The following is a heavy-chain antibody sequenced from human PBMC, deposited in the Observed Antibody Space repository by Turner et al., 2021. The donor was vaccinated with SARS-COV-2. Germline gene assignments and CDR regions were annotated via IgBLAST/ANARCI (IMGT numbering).Heavy chain of an antibody. CDR2: TSYDGSNN. Sequence: QVQLGECGGGVVQPGRSLRLSCAAAGFTFSSYGMHGVRQAPGKGREWVSGTSYDGSNNYYADSVKGRFTISRDNSKNTLYLQMNSLSAEDTAVYYCAKQQGLYSNPMYYFDYWGQGTLVTVSS. J-gene: IGHJ4*02. D-gene: IGHD4-4*01. V-gene: IGHV3-30*18. CDR3: AKQQGLYSNPMYYFDY. CDR1: GFTFSSYG.